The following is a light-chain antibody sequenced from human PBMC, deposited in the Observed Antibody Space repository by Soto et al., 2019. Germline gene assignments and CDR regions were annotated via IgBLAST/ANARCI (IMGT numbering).Light chain of an antibody. CDR3: LLYYGGSQPWV. J-gene: IGLJ3*02. CDR1: TGAGTSRNY. CDR2: ATT. Sequence: QAVVTQEPSLTVSPGGAVTLTCASNTGAGTSRNYANWFQQKPGQAPKTLIYATTNKHSWTPARFSGSLLGGKAALTLSPVQPEDEADYYCLLYYGGSQPWVYGGGTKLTVL. V-gene: IGLV7-43*01.